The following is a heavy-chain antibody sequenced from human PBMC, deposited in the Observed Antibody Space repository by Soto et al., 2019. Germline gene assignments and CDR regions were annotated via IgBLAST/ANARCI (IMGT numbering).Heavy chain of an antibody. CDR2: IYHSGST. CDR1: GGSFSGYI. Sequence: PSETLSLTCDVYGGSFSGYIWTWIRQTPGKGLEWIGEIYHSGSTNYNPSLKSRVTISVDTSKNQFSLNLSSVTAADTAVYYCARGGWRQIDYWGQGTLVTVSS. J-gene: IGHJ4*02. V-gene: IGHV4-34*01. CDR3: ARGGWRQIDY. D-gene: IGHD3-3*01.